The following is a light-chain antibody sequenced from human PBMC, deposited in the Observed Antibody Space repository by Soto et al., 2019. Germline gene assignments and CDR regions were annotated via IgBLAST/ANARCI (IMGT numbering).Light chain of an antibody. CDR2: DAA. J-gene: IGKJ3*01. CDR3: QQTSSAPFT. V-gene: IGKV1-39*01. Sequence: DIHMTQSPYSLSAAVGYRFTIACRASQNINTYLNWYQQKPGKAPKLLIFDAASLQNGVPSRFSGGGSRTDFTLTITSLQPEDFATYYCQQTSSAPFTLGPGTKVDIK. CDR1: QNINTY.